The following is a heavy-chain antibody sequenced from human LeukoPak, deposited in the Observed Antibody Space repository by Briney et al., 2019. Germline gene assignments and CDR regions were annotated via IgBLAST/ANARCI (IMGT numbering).Heavy chain of an antibody. D-gene: IGHD1-26*01. J-gene: IGHJ4*02. Sequence: LGGSLRLSCVASGFTYSHNGMHWVRQAPGKGLEWVAFIRYDGSNKYYADSVKGRFTISRDNSKNTLYLQMNSLRAEDTAVYYCAKDGRLGLAAHQIDYWGQGTLVTVSS. CDR3: AKDGRLGLAAHQIDY. CDR1: GFTYSHNG. V-gene: IGHV3-30*02. CDR2: IRYDGSNK.